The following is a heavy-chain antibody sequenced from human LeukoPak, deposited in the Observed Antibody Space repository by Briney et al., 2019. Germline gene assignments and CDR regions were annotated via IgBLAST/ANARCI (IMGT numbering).Heavy chain of an antibody. J-gene: IGHJ3*02. D-gene: IGHD6-6*01. CDR2: INPSGGST. CDR3: AREWPHDIAANAFDI. V-gene: IGHV1-46*01. CDR1: GYTFTSYY. Sequence: ASVKVSCKASGYTFTSYYMHWVRQAPGQGLEWMGIINPSGGSTSYAQKFQGRVTMTRDTSTSTVYMELSSLRSEDTAVYCCAREWPHDIAANAFDIWGQGTMVTVSS.